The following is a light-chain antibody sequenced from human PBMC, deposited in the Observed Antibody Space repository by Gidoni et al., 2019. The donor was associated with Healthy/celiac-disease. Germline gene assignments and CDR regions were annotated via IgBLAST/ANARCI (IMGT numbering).Light chain of an antibody. V-gene: IGLV10-54*04. CDR2: RNN. CDR1: SNNVGNQG. CDR3: SAWDSSLSAGV. J-gene: IGLJ3*02. Sequence: QAGLTQPPSVSMGVRQTATLTCTGNSNNVGNQGAAWLQQHKGHPPKLLSYRNNNRPSGTSERYSASRSGNTASLTITGLQPEDEADYYCSAWDSSLSAGVFGGGTKLTGL.